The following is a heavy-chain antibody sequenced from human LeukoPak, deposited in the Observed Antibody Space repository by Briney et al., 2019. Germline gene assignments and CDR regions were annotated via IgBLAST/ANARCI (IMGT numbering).Heavy chain of an antibody. CDR1: GYSFTSYW. V-gene: IGHV5-51*01. CDR2: IYPGDPDT. D-gene: IGHD4-11*01. CDR3: AKLKMTTVPN. Sequence: GESLKISCQGSGYSFTSYWIGWVRQMPGKGLEWMGIIYPGDPDTRYSPSFEGQVTISADKSINTAYLQWSSLKSSDTAMYYCAKLKMTTVPNWGQGTLVTVSS. J-gene: IGHJ4*02.